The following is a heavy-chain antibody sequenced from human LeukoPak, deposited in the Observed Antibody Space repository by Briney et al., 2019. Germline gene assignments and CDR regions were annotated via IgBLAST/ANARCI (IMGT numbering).Heavy chain of an antibody. CDR2: INTNTGNP. D-gene: IGHD3-22*01. CDR3: ARSSDSSGYPSPDY. J-gene: IGHJ4*02. Sequence: GASVKVSCKASGYNFTSYAMNWVRQAPGQGLEWMGWINTNTGNPTYAQGFTGRFVFSLDTSVSTAYLQISSLKAEDTAVYYCARSSDSSGYPSPDYWGQGTLVTVSS. CDR1: GYNFTSYA. V-gene: IGHV7-4-1*02.